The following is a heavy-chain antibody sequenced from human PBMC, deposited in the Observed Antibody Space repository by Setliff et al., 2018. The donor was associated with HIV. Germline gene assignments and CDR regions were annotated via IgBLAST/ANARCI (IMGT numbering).Heavy chain of an antibody. CDR1: GFTFSSYG. CDR3: AKGGLGFPFDS. Sequence: PGGSLRLSCAASGFTFSSYGMTWVRQAPGKGLEWVSVIHSGGTTTYYADSVKGRFSISRDNSRNTLYLQMDSLKDDDTAVYYCAKGGLGFPFDSWGRGSLVTVS. V-gene: IGHV3-23*03. J-gene: IGHJ4*02. D-gene: IGHD6-19*01. CDR2: IHSGGTTT.